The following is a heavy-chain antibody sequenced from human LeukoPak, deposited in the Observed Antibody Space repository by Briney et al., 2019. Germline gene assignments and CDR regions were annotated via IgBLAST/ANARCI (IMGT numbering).Heavy chain of an antibody. D-gene: IGHD3-22*01. V-gene: IGHV2-70*04. J-gene: IGHJ3*02. Sequence: SGPTLVNPTQTLTLTCTFSGFSLSTSGMRVSWIRQPPGKALEWLARIDWDDDKFYSTSLKTRLTISKDTSKDQVVLTMTNMDPVDTATYYCARAIRYDSSRGAFDIWGQGTMVTVSS. CDR1: GFSLSTSGMR. CDR3: ARAIRYDSSRGAFDI. CDR2: IDWDDDK.